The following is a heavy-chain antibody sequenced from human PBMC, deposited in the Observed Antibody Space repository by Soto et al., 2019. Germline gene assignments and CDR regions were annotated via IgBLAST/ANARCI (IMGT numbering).Heavy chain of an antibody. D-gene: IGHD3-16*01. CDR2: ISYDGSNK. CDR3: ASRFPADY. Sequence: GGSLRLSCAASGFTFSSYGMHWVRQAPGKGLEWVAVISYDGSNKYYADSVKGRFTISRDNSKNTLYLQMNSLRAEDTAVYYCASRFPADYWGQGTLVTVSS. V-gene: IGHV3-30*03. J-gene: IGHJ4*02. CDR1: GFTFSSYG.